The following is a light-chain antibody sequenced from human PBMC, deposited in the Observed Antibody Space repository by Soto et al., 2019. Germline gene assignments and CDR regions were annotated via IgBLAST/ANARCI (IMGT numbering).Light chain of an antibody. CDR3: MQARQTPRT. CDR2: LGS. Sequence: DIVMTQSPLSLFVTPGEPASISCRSSQSLLDSYGAQYLDWYLQRPGQSPQLLIYLGSHRASGVPDRFSGSRSGTDFMLRNSRVEADDVGVYYCMQARQTPRTFGQGTKVEIK. CDR1: QSLLDSYGAQY. J-gene: IGKJ1*01. V-gene: IGKV2-28*01.